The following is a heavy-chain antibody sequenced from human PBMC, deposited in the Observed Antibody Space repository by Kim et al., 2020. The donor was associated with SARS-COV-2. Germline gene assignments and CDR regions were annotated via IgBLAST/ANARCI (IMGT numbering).Heavy chain of an antibody. CDR1: GFTFSSYA. CDR2: ISGSGGST. V-gene: IGHV3-23*01. D-gene: IGHD6-19*01. J-gene: IGHJ4*02. Sequence: GGSLRLSCAASGFTFSSYAMSWVRQAPGKGLEWVSAISGSGGSTYYADSVKGRFTISRDNSKNTLYLQMNSLRAEDTAVYYCAKAHSSGWFFLSPAFDYWGQGTLVTVSS. CDR3: AKAHSSGWFFLSPAFDY.